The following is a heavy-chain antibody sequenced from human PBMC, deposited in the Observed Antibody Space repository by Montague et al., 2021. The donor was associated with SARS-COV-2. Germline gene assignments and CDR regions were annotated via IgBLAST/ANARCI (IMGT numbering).Heavy chain of an antibody. CDR2: VDYSGNT. Sequence: SETLSLTCTVTGGLISGSSDYWGWIRQSPGKGLEWIASVDYSGNTYYSPSLKSRLTISVDTSKNQFSLKLNSVTAADTALYYCARREYSYGWGGWGQGTLVTVSS. D-gene: IGHD5-18*01. CDR1: GGLISGSSDY. V-gene: IGHV4-39*01. J-gene: IGHJ4*02. CDR3: ARREYSYGWGG.